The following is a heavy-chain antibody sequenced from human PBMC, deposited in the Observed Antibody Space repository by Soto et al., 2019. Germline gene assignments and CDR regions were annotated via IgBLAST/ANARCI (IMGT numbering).Heavy chain of an antibody. CDR1: GFTFSNYA. CDR2: ISGSGGST. V-gene: IGHV3-23*01. J-gene: IGHJ4*02. CDR3: AKDQGSSWYEIDY. Sequence: EVQLLESGGGLVQPGGSLRLSCAASGFTFSNYAVTWVRRAQGTGLEWVSAISGSGGSTYYADSVKGRFTISRDNSKNTLYLQMNSLRAEDTAVYYCAKDQGSSWYEIDYWGQGTLVTVSS. D-gene: IGHD6-13*01.